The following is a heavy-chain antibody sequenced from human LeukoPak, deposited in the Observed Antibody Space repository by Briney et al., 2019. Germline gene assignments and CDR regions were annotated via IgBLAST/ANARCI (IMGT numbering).Heavy chain of an antibody. CDR1: GYTFTSYG. V-gene: IGHV1-2*02. CDR2: INPNSGGT. J-gene: IGHJ4*02. D-gene: IGHD2-2*01. Sequence: VASVKVSCKASGYTFTSYGISWVRQAPGQGLEWMGWINPNSGGTNYAQKFQGRVTMTRDTSISTAYMELSRLRSDDTAVYYCARRTHSSTSCYDLGYWGQGTLVTVSS. CDR3: ARRTHSSTSCYDLGY.